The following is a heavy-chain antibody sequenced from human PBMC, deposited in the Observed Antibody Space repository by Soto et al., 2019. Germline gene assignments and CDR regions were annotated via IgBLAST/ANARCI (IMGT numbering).Heavy chain of an antibody. CDR3: AKGSAIGSSIHPYYFDY. CDR1: GFTVSGNY. D-gene: IGHD2-15*01. J-gene: IGHJ4*02. Sequence: GGSLRLSCAASGFTVSGNYMSWVRQAPGKGLEWVSAISGSGGSTYYADSVKGRFTISRDNSKNTLYLQMNSLRAEDTAVYYCAKGSAIGSSIHPYYFDYWGQGTLVTVSS. V-gene: IGHV3-23*01. CDR2: ISGSGGST.